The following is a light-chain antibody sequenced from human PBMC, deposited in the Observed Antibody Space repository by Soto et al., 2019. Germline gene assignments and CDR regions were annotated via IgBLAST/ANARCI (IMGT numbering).Light chain of an antibody. CDR2: RSN. CDR1: SSNIGSNS. V-gene: IGLV1-47*01. J-gene: IGLJ3*02. CDR3: TAWDDSLSGRV. Sequence: QSVLTQPPAASGTPGQRVTISCSGSSSNIGSNSVYWYQQLPGTAPKLLIYRSNRRPSGVPARFSGSKSGTSASLAFSGLRSEDEADYYSTAWDDSLSGRVFGGGTKVTVL.